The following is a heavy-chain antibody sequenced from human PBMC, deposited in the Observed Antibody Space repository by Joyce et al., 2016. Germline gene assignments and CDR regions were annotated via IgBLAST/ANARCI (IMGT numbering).Heavy chain of an antibody. CDR3: ASETSGGSYHGRLDY. Sequence: EEQLVESGGGLVQPGGSLRLACVASGFGFRGHGMSWVRQVPGKGLGWVANIKQDGSEKNYVDSVKGRFTIARDNAKNSLYLQMSSLRAEDTAVYYCASETSGGSYHGRLDYWGQGALVTVSS. V-gene: IGHV3-7*03. J-gene: IGHJ4*02. CDR2: IKQDGSEK. CDR1: GFGFRGHG. D-gene: IGHD1-26*01.